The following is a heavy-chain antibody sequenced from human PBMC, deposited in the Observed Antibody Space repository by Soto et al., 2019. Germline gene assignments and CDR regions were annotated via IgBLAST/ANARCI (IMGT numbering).Heavy chain of an antibody. CDR2: ITAYKGNT. Sequence: QVQLVQSGAEVKKPGASVKVSCKASGYTFTSYGITWVRQAPGQGLAWMGWITAYKGNTNYAQNLQGRVTMTTDTSTNTAYMELRSLRSDDTAVYYCARRRYGSGARDLDYWGQGTLVTVSS. D-gene: IGHD3-10*01. CDR3: ARRRYGSGARDLDY. CDR1: GYTFTSYG. V-gene: IGHV1-18*01. J-gene: IGHJ4*02.